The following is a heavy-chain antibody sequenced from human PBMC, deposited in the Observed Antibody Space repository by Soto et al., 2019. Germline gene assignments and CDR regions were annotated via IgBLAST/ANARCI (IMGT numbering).Heavy chain of an antibody. Sequence: SDTLSLTCSVSGGSISSSPYYWGWIRQPPGKGLEWLGTIYYSGTTSYNPSLKSRVIISVDTSNNQLFLKLRSVTAADTAVYYCARHRQYYDTSGYQQRYFDYWGQGTQVTVSS. CDR2: IYYSGTT. CDR1: GGSISSSPYY. D-gene: IGHD3-22*01. CDR3: ARHRQYYDTSGYQQRYFDY. J-gene: IGHJ4*02. V-gene: IGHV4-39*01.